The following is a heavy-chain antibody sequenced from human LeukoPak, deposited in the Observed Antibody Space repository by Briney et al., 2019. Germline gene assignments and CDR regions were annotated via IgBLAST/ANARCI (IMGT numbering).Heavy chain of an antibody. Sequence: PSETLSLTCTVSGCSISSYYWSWIRQPPGKGLEWIGYIYYSGSTNYNPSLKSRVTISVDTSKNQFSLKLSSVTAADTAVYYCARASGMVAAAEDAFDIWGQGTMVTVSS. J-gene: IGHJ3*02. CDR2: IYYSGST. D-gene: IGHD6-13*01. CDR3: ARASGMVAAAEDAFDI. CDR1: GCSISSYY. V-gene: IGHV4-59*01.